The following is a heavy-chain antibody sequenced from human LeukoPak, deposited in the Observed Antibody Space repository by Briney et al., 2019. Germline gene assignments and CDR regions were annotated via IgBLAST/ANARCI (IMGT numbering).Heavy chain of an antibody. V-gene: IGHV3-30*02. D-gene: IGHD2/OR15-2a*01. CDR2: IWYDGSDE. CDR1: GFTFSDYA. Sequence: PGGSLRLSCAASGFTFSDYAMHWVRQAPGTGLEWVGFIWYDGSDELYADSVKGRFTISRANSEDTLYPQMNSLSAEDTAITHLAKVLRPNPFLPVSWGQGSLVIVSS. J-gene: IGHJ5*02. CDR3: AKVLRPNPFLPVS.